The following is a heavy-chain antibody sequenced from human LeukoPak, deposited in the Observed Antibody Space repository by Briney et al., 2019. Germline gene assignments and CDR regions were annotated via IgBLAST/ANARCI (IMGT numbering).Heavy chain of an antibody. J-gene: IGHJ5*02. CDR3: AKGPGSGIRGNWFDP. CDR2: ISGSGGST. D-gene: IGHD2-15*01. Sequence: PGGSLRLSCAASGVTFSSYAMSWVRQAPGKGLEWVSAISGSGGSTYYADSVKGRFTISRDNSKNTLYLQMNSLRAEDTAVYYCAKGPGSGIRGNWFDPWGQGTLVTVSS. V-gene: IGHV3-23*01. CDR1: GVTFSSYA.